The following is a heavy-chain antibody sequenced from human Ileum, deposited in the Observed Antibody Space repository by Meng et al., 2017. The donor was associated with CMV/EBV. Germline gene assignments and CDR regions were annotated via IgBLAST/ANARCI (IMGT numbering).Heavy chain of an antibody. Sequence: GGSLRLSCAASGFTFRDYWMHWVRQSPGKGLVWVSRINNDGNTADYADSVKGRFTISRDNTKNTLYLKMNSLRAEDTAVYYCARPYTGAATLPFWGQGTLVTVSS. V-gene: IGHV3-74*01. CDR3: ARPYTGAATLPF. J-gene: IGHJ4*02. D-gene: IGHD1-26*01. CDR1: GFTFRDYW. CDR2: INNDGNTA.